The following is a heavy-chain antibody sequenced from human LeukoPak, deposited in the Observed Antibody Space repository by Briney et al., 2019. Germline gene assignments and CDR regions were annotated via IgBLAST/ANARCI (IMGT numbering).Heavy chain of an antibody. V-gene: IGHV3-53*05. CDR3: AQDIPIEQVPGLGPGY. CDR2: IYSDGTT. Sequence: GGSLRLSCAASEFSVSSNYMSWVRQAPGRGLEWVSIIYSDGTTNYADSVKGRFTISRDNSKNTVYLQMNSLRTEDTAVYFCAQDIPIEQVPGLGPGYWGQGTLVTVSS. D-gene: IGHD3-22*01. J-gene: IGHJ4*02. CDR1: EFSVSSNY.